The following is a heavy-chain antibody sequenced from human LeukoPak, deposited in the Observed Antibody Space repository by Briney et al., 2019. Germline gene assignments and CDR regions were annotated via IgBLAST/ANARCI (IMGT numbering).Heavy chain of an antibody. V-gene: IGHV3-30-3*01. CDR1: GFTFSSYA. CDR2: ISYDGSNK. J-gene: IGHJ6*02. Sequence: PGGSLRLSCAASGFTFSSYAMHWVRQAPGKGLEWVAVISYDGSNKYYADSVKGRFTISRDNSKNTLYLQMNSLRAEDAAVYYCARDTSSGYNYYYYYGMDVWGQGTTVTVSS. D-gene: IGHD3-22*01. CDR3: ARDTSSGYNYYYYYGMDV.